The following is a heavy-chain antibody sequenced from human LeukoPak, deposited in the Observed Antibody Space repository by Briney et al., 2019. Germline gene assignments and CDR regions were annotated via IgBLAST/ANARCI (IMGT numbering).Heavy chain of an antibody. V-gene: IGHV4-59*08. Sequence: SETLSLTCTVSGGSISSYYWSWIRQPPGKGLEWIGYIYYSGSTNYNPSLKSRVTISVDTSKNQFSLKLGSVTAADTAVYYCASQDIVATGTGFDYWGQGTLVTVSS. D-gene: IGHD5-12*01. CDR1: GGSISSYY. CDR2: IYYSGST. CDR3: ASQDIVATGTGFDY. J-gene: IGHJ4*02.